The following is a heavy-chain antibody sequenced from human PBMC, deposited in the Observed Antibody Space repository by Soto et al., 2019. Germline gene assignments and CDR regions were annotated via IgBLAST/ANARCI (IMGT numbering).Heavy chain of an antibody. Sequence: EVQLVESGGGLVQPGGSLRLSCAASGFTFSSYSMNWVRQAPGKGLEWVSYISSRSSTIYYADSVKGRFTISRDNAKNSLYLQMNSLRAEDTAVYYCAREATYDFWSGYYPTYYYYYMDVWGKGTTVTVSS. CDR2: ISSRSSTI. D-gene: IGHD3-3*01. CDR1: GFTFSSYS. V-gene: IGHV3-48*01. CDR3: AREATYDFWSGYYPTYYYYYMDV. J-gene: IGHJ6*03.